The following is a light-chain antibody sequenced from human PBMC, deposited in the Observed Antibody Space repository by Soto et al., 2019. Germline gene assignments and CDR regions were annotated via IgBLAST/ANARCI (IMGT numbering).Light chain of an antibody. J-gene: IGLJ3*02. CDR3: SSHTSSSTLVL. Sequence: QSALTQPASASGSPGQSITISCTGTSSDVGAYNYVSWYQQYPGKAPKLMIYDVTNRPSGVSNRFSGSKSGNTASLTISGLQAEDEADYYCSSHTSSSTLVLFGGGTKLTVL. V-gene: IGLV2-14*01. CDR2: DVT. CDR1: SSDVGAYNY.